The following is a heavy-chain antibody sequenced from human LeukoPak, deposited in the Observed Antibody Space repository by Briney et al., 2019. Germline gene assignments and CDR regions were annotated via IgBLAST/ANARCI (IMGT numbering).Heavy chain of an antibody. V-gene: IGHV1-2*06. J-gene: IGHJ4*02. D-gene: IGHD6-19*01. Sequence: GASVKVSCKASGYTFTGYCMHWVRQAPGQGLEWMGRINPNSGGTNYAQKFQGRVTMTRDTSISTAYMELSRLRSDDTAVYYCARAYSSGWSEFDYWGQGTLVTVSS. CDR2: INPNSGGT. CDR3: ARAYSSGWSEFDY. CDR1: GYTFTGYC.